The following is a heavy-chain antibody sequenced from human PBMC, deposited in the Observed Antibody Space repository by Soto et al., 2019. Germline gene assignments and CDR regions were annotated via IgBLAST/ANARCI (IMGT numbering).Heavy chain of an antibody. D-gene: IGHD1-26*01. CDR2: IYTSGST. CDR1: GSSINSYY. Sequence: SETLSLTCTVSGSSINSYYWSWIRQPAGKGLEWIGRIYTSGSTNYNPSLKSRVTMSVDTSKNRFSLKLSSVTAADTAVYYCARGIYSKVGATIWFDPWGQGTLVTVSS. CDR3: ARGIYSKVGATIWFDP. J-gene: IGHJ5*02. V-gene: IGHV4-4*07.